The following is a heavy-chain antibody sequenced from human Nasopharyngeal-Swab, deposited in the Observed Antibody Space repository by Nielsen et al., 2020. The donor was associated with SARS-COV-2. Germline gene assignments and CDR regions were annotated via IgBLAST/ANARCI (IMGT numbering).Heavy chain of an antibody. J-gene: IGHJ1*01. Sequence: SLKISCAASGFTFDDYAMHWVRQAPGKGLEWVSGISWNSGSIGYADSVKGRFTISRDKAKNSLYLQMNSLRAEDTALYYCAKLWGYCSGGSCYDAEYFQHWGQGTLVTVSS. CDR2: ISWNSGSI. V-gene: IGHV3-9*01. CDR3: AKLWGYCSGGSCYDAEYFQH. CDR1: GFTFDDYA. D-gene: IGHD2-15*01.